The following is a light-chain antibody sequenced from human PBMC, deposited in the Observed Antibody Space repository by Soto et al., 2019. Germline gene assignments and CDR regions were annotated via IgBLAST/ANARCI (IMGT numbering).Light chain of an antibody. Sequence: QSALTQPASVSGSPGQSITISCTGTSSDVGDNNYVSWYQQHPGKAPKLMIYDVTHRPSGISNRFSGSKSGNTASLTISGLQAEDEADYYSSSYTRSSTLYVFGTGTKLTVL. J-gene: IGLJ1*01. V-gene: IGLV2-14*01. CDR2: DVT. CDR3: SSYTRSSTLYV. CDR1: SSDVGDNNY.